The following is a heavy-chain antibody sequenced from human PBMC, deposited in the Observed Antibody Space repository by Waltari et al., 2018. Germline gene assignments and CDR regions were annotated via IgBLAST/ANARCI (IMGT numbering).Heavy chain of an antibody. CDR1: GGSITSSSHY. V-gene: IGHV4-39*01. Sequence: GGSITSSSHYWGWIRQPPGQGLEWIGTISYAGATYSSPSLNSRVTVSRDTPKNQLSLTLGSVTASDTAVYYCATYIGASVGTAAFDVWGQGAMVTVSS. CDR3: ATYIGASVGTAAFDV. J-gene: IGHJ3*01. CDR2: ISYAGAT. D-gene: IGHD5-12*01.